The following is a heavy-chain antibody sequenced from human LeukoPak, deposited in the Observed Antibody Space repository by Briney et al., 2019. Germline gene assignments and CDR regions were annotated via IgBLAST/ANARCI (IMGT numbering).Heavy chain of an antibody. J-gene: IGHJ4*02. D-gene: IGHD3-3*01. CDR1: GFTFSSYA. CDR2: ISGSGGST. CDR3: AKESGVRVTPIDY. V-gene: IGHV3-23*01. Sequence: GSLRLSCAASGFTFSSYAMSWVRQAPGKGLEWASAISGSGGSTYYADSVKGRFTISRDNSKNMLYLQMNSLRAEDTAVYYCAKESGVRVTPIDYWGQGTLVTVSS.